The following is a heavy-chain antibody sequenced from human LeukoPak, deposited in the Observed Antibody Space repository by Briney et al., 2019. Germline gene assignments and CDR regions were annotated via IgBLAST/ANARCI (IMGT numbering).Heavy chain of an antibody. Sequence: GGSLRLSCAASGFTFNDYAMHWVRQAPGKGLEWVAVISYDGNYKYYAASVKGRFTIFRDNSKNTLYLQMNSLRAEDTAVYYCARRGRAFDIWGQGTMVTVSS. D-gene: IGHD3-10*01. CDR1: GFTFNDYA. V-gene: IGHV3-30*03. J-gene: IGHJ3*02. CDR3: ARRGRAFDI. CDR2: ISYDGNYK.